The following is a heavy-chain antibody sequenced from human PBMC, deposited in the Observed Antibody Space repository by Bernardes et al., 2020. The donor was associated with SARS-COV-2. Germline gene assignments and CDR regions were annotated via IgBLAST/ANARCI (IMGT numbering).Heavy chain of an antibody. CDR2: IYSSGNT. V-gene: IGHV3-53*01. Sequence: GGSLRLSCAASAFSVNAEYMTWVRQPPGKGLEWVSIIYSSGNTYYADSVKGRFIVSRDRSRNTVYLQMSGLRVEDTAVYFCALGPVRGFMADDYWGQGTPVTVS. CDR3: ALGPVRGFMADDY. J-gene: IGHJ4*02. CDR1: AFSVNAEY. D-gene: IGHD3-10*01.